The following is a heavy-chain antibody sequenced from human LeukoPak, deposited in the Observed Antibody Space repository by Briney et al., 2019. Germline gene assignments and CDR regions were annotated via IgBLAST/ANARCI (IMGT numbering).Heavy chain of an antibody. D-gene: IGHD3-22*01. J-gene: IGHJ4*02. CDR3: ARDWTTYYYDSSGYEPDY. CDR1: GGTFSSYA. CDR2: IIPIFGTA. V-gene: IGHV1-69*13. Sequence: ASVKVSCKASGGTFSSYAISWVRQAPGQGLEWMGGIIPIFGTANYAQKFEGRVTITADESTSTAYMEMNSLRSEDTAVYYCARDWTTYYYDSSGYEPDYWGQGTLVTVSS.